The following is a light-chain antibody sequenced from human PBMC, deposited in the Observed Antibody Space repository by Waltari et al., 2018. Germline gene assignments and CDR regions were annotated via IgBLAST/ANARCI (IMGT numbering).Light chain of an antibody. J-gene: IGKJ2*03. CDR3: QQYGNSPAYG. CDR1: QSISNNY. V-gene: IGKV3-20*01. Sequence: EVVLTQSPDTLSLSPGERAQLFCRASQSISNNYLAWYQQKPGQAPRLLIYGASSRATGIPDKFSASGSGTDFTLTISRLEPEDFAVYYCQQYGNSPAYGFGQGTKLEV. CDR2: GAS.